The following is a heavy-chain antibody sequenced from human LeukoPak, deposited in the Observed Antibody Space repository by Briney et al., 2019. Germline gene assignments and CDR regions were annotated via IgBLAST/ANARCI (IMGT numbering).Heavy chain of an antibody. CDR1: GGTFSSYA. CDR3: ATVPTVTTHWFDP. D-gene: IGHD4-11*01. Sequence: ASVKVSCKASGGTFSSYAMTWVRQVPGQGLEWMGGIIPIFGIANYAQKFQGRVTINTDESTNTVYMDLSSLRYEDTAVYYCATVPTVTTHWFDPWGQGTLVTVSS. J-gene: IGHJ5*02. CDR2: IIPIFGIA. V-gene: IGHV1-69*05.